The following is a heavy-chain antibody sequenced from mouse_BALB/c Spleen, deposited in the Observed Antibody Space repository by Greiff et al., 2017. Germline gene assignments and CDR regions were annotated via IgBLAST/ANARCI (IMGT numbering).Heavy chain of an antibody. D-gene: IGHD2-14*01. V-gene: IGHV1-20*02. J-gene: IGHJ2*01. CDR2: INPYIGDT. Sequence: VQLKESGPELVKPGASVKISCKASGYSFTGYFMNWVMQSHGKSLEWIGRINPYIGDTFYNQKFKGKATLTVDKSSSTAHMELRSLASEDSAVYYCARSAYYRYDGYYFDYWGQGTTLTVSS. CDR1: GYSFTGYF. CDR3: ARSAYYRYDGYYFDY.